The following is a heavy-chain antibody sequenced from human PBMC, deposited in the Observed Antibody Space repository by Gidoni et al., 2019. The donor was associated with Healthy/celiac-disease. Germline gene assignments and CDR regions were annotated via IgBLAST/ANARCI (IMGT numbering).Heavy chain of an antibody. CDR1: GFTFSSYS. Sequence: EVQLVESGGGLVQPGGSLRLSCAASGFTFSSYSMNWVRQAPGKGLEWVSYISSSSSTIYYADSVKGRFTISRDNAKNSLYLQMNSLRAEDTAVYYCASLGVSGYLWFDPWGQGTLVTVSS. J-gene: IGHJ5*02. CDR3: ASLGVSGYLWFDP. CDR2: ISSSSSTI. D-gene: IGHD5-12*01. V-gene: IGHV3-48*01.